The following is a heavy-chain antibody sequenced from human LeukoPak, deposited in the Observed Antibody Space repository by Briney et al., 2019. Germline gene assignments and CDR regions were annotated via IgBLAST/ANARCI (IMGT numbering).Heavy chain of an antibody. J-gene: IGHJ4*02. CDR2: LSSGGSTI. V-gene: IGHV3-11*04. CDR1: GFTFSDYY. Sequence: GGSLRLSCAASGFTFSDYYMSWIRQAPGKGLERVSCLSSGGSTIKYADSVKGRFTVSRDNAKKSLYLQMNSLRAEDTAVYYCGRSQNYNDSSGYSYWGQGTLVTVSS. CDR3: GRSQNYNDSSGYSY. D-gene: IGHD3-22*01.